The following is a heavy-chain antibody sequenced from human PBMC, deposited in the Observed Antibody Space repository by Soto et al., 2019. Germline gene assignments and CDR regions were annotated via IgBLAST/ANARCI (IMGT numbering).Heavy chain of an antibody. CDR1: GFNISNHA. Sequence: GGSLRLSCAVSGFNISNHAMTWVRQAPGEGLEWVAVISGGGQSADFVDSVKGRFTISRDNSKNIVFLQMNSLRIEDTALYFCAKVGLATDGDYFWGQGTVVTVSS. CDR3: AKVGLATDGDYF. V-gene: IGHV3-23*01. CDR2: ISGGGQSA. D-gene: IGHD2-8*02. J-gene: IGHJ4*02.